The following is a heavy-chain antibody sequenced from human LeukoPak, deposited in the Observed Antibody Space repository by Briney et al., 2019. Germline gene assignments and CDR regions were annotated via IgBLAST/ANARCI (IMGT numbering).Heavy chain of an antibody. CDR1: GFTFSSFE. D-gene: IGHD2-21*02. J-gene: IGHJ4*02. Sequence: GGAPRLSCAASGFTFSSFEKNLGRPAPGEGAGWVSYISSSGSTIYYADSVKGRFTISRDNAKNSLYLQMNSLRAEDTAVYYCAKDIVGGGDDYWGQGTLVIVSS. V-gene: IGHV3-48*03. CDR3: AKDIVGGGDDY. CDR2: ISSSGSTI.